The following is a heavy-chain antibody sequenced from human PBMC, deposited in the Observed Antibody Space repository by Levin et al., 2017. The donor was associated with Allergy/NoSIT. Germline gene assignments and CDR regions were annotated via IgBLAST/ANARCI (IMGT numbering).Heavy chain of an antibody. CDR1: GFTFSSYS. CDR2: ISSSSSTI. J-gene: IGHJ4*02. D-gene: IGHD1-26*01. CDR3: ARTSWGATTGY. Sequence: LPGGSLRLSCAASGFTFSSYSMNWVRQAPGKGLEWVSYISSSSSTIYYADSVKGRFTISRDNAKNSLYLQMNSLRAEDTAVYYCARTSWGATTGYWGQGTLVTVSS. V-gene: IGHV3-48*01.